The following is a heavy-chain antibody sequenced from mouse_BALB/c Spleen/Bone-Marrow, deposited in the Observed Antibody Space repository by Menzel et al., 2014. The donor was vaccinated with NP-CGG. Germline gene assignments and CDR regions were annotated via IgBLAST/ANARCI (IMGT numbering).Heavy chain of an antibody. CDR2: ISGDGRYT. CDR1: GFSFSNYG. D-gene: IGHD2-4*01. V-gene: IGHV5-9-2*01. Sequence: EVMLVESGGGLVKSGGSPKLSCAASGFSFSNYGMSWVRQTPEKRLEWVATISGDGRYTFYSDSVKGRFTISRDNAKNNLYLQLSSQRSEDTALYYCARHAYYDQAEVSFVYWGQGTLVTVSA. J-gene: IGHJ3*01. CDR3: ARHAYYDQAEVSFVY.